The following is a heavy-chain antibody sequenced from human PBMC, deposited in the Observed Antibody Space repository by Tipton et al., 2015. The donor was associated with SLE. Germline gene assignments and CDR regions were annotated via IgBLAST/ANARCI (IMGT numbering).Heavy chain of an antibody. Sequence: GLVKPSETLSLTCTVSGGSISSYFWTWIRQPPGKGLEWIGYLNYNGGATYSPSLKSRVTTSVDTSKNQFSLNLNSVTAADTAVYYCARIAIAPAMGEYYLDSWGQGTLVTVSS. CDR1: GGSISSYF. CDR3: ARIAIAPAMGEYYLDS. V-gene: IGHV4-59*08. J-gene: IGHJ4*02. D-gene: IGHD2-2*01. CDR2: LNYNGGA.